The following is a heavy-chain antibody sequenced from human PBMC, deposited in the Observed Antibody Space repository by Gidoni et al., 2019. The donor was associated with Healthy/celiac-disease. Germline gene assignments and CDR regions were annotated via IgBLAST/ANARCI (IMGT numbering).Heavy chain of an antibody. J-gene: IGHJ4*02. V-gene: IGHV4-59*08. Sequence: QVQLQESGPGLVKPSEPLSLTCTVAGGSISSYYWSWIRQPPEQGLEWIGYIYSSGSTNYNPSLKSRVTISVDTSKNQFSLKLSSVTAADTAVYYCARFRSESGYDGSRDYYFDYWGQGTLVTVSS. CDR2: IYSSGST. D-gene: IGHD5-12*01. CDR3: ARFRSESGYDGSRDYYFDY. CDR1: GGSISSYY.